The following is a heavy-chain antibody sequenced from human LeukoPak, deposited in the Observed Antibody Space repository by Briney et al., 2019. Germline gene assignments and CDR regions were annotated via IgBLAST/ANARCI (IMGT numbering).Heavy chain of an antibody. D-gene: IGHD4-17*01. CDR2: INPSGGSA. J-gene: IGHJ4*02. Sequence: ASVRVSCKPSGYTYTRYYMNWVGQAPGQGLEWMGVINPSGGSASYAQKFQGRVAMPREMSMRTVCMELSSLACEETAGYYFARYLYGVPPAHWGQGTLVTVSS. V-gene: IGHV1-46*01. CDR3: ARYLYGVPPAH. CDR1: GYTYTRYY.